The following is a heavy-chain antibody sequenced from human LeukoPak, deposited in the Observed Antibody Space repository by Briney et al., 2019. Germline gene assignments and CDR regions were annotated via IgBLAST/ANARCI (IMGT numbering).Heavy chain of an antibody. Sequence: GSLRLSCAASGFTFSSSAMSWVRQAPGKGLEWVSNISGSGSGGSTYYADSVKGRFTISRDNSKNTLYLQMNSLRAEDAAVYYCARLLYRDAFDIWGQGTMVTVSS. V-gene: IGHV3-23*01. CDR3: ARLLYRDAFDI. CDR2: ISGSGSGGST. CDR1: GFTFSSSA. D-gene: IGHD2-8*01. J-gene: IGHJ3*02.